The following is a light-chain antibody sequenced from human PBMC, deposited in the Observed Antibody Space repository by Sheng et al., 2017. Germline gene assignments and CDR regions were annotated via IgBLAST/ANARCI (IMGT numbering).Light chain of an antibody. V-gene: IGLV2-11*01. CDR2: DVG. CDR1: SSDVGGYNY. Sequence: QSALTQSRSVSGSPGQSVTISCTGSSSDVGGYNYVSWYQQHPGKAPKLLIFDVGKRPSGVPGRFSGSKSDNTASLTISGLQAEDEAAYYCCSYAGNSLYVFGSGTRVTVL. CDR3: CSYAGNSLYV. J-gene: IGLJ1*01.